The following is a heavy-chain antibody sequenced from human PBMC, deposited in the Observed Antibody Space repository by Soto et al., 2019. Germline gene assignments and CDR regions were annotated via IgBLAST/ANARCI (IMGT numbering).Heavy chain of an antibody. CDR1: AFNFNSYS. CDR2: ISGSGGST. V-gene: IGHV3-23*01. D-gene: IGHD1-26*01. J-gene: IGHJ3*01. CDR3: AKLMIGVGASSAFDF. Sequence: VQLLEAGGGLVQPGGSLRLSCAASAFNFNSYSMTWVRQAPGKGLEWVSVISGSGGSTWYADSVKGRFSISRDNSKNTLYLQMNSLRAADTALYYCAKLMIGVGASSAFDFWGQGTMVTVSS.